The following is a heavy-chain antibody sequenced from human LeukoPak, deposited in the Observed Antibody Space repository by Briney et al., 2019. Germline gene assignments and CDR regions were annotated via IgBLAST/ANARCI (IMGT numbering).Heavy chain of an antibody. D-gene: IGHD6-6*01. CDR2: IYHSGST. Sequence: SETLSLTCAVSGGSISSSGYSWSWIRQPPGKGLEWIGYIYHSGSTYYNPSLKSRVTISVDRSKNQFSLKLSSVTAADTAVYYCARVDSSSSLDYWGQGTLVTVSS. CDR3: ARVDSSSSLDY. V-gene: IGHV4-30-2*01. J-gene: IGHJ4*02. CDR1: GGSISSSGYS.